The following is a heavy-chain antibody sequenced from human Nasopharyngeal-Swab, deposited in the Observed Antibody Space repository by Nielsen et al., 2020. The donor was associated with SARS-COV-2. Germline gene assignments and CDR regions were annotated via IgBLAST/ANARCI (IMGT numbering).Heavy chain of an antibody. CDR2: IYYSGST. V-gene: IGHV4-28*01. Sequence: WIRQPPGKGLEWIGYIYYSGSTYYNPSLKSRVTMSVDTSKNQFSLKLSSVTAVDTAVYYCARRPPGIGPRAFDIWGRGTMVTVSS. D-gene: IGHD3-10*01. J-gene: IGHJ3*02. CDR3: ARRPPGIGPRAFDI.